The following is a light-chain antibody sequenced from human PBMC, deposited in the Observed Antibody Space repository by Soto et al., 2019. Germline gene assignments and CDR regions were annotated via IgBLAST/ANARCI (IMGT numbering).Light chain of an antibody. CDR3: QHSGDFRWT. Sequence: EIVLTQSPGTLSLSPGERATLSCRASQSVSSSYLAWYQQKPGQAPRLLIYGASTRATGVPDRFTGSGSGTDFILTITSLQSEDFAVYYCQHSGDFRWTFGQGTKVDIK. V-gene: IGKV3-20*01. J-gene: IGKJ1*01. CDR2: GAS. CDR1: QSVSSSY.